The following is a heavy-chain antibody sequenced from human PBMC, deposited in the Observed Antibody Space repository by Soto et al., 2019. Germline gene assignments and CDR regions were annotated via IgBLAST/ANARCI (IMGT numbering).Heavy chain of an antibody. V-gene: IGHV1-2*02. CDR3: ARIKWGLDYYSGMDV. CDR1: GYTFSDYF. J-gene: IGHJ6*02. CDR2: INPKTAAT. D-gene: IGHD1-26*01. Sequence: SVKVSCKASGYTFSDYFIQWLRQAPGQGLEWVAWINPKTAATNYAKKFQDRVTVTSDTSFSTAYLELTRLRPDDTALYYCARIKWGLDYYSGMDVWGQGTAVTVSS.